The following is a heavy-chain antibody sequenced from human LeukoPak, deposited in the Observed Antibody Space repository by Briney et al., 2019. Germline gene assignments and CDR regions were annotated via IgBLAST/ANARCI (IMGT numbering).Heavy chain of an antibody. J-gene: IGHJ6*03. CDR2: ISSSGSTI. V-gene: IGHV3-11*01. Sequence: GGSLRLSCAASGLTFSDYYMSWIRQAPGKGLEWVSYISSSGSTIYYADSVKGRFTISRDNAKNSLYLQMNSLRAEDTAVYYCARVLAMVSYYYIDVWGKGTTVTVSS. CDR3: ARVLAMVSYYYIDV. CDR1: GLTFSDYY. D-gene: IGHD5-18*01.